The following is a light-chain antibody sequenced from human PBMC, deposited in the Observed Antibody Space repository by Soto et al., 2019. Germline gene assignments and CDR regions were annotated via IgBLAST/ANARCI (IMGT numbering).Light chain of an antibody. Sequence: EIVLTQSPGTLSLPPGERATLSCRASQSVTSSYLAWYQQKPGQAPRLLIYDASNRATGIPDRFSGSGSGTDFTLTISRLDPEDFAVYYCQQYGSSPFTFGGGTKVEI. CDR2: DAS. J-gene: IGKJ4*01. CDR3: QQYGSSPFT. V-gene: IGKV3-20*01. CDR1: QSVTSSY.